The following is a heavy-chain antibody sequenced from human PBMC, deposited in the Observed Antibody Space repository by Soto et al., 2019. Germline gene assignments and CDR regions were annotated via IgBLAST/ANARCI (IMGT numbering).Heavy chain of an antibody. D-gene: IGHD3-10*01. CDR1: GGSISSYY. Sequence: PSETLSLTCTVSGGSISSYYWSWIRQPPGKGLEWIGYIYYSGSTNYNPSLKSRVTISVDTSKNQFSLKLSSVTAADTAVYYCARAAWFGELLSFDPWGQGTLVTVS. J-gene: IGHJ5*02. CDR3: ARAAWFGELLSFDP. CDR2: IYYSGST. V-gene: IGHV4-59*01.